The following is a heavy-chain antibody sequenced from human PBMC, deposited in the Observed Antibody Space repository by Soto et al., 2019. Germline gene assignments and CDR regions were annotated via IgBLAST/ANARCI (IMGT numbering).Heavy chain of an antibody. Sequence: ESGGGVVQPGRSLRLSCAASGFTFSSYGMHWVRQAPGKGLEWVAVIWYDGSNKYYADSVKGRFTISRDNSKNTLYLQMNSLRAEDTAVYYCAKGPGSFDYWGQGTLVTVSS. J-gene: IGHJ4*02. CDR1: GFTFSSYG. D-gene: IGHD3-10*01. CDR3: AKGPGSFDY. CDR2: IWYDGSNK. V-gene: IGHV3-33*06.